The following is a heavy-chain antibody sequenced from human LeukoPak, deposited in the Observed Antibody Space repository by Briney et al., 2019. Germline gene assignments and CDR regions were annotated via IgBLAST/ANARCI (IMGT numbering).Heavy chain of an antibody. J-gene: IGHJ6*02. D-gene: IGHD3-10*01. CDR2: INTNTGNP. Sequence: ASVKVSCKASGYTFTGYYMHWVRQAPGQGLEWMGWINTNTGNPTYAQGFTGRFVFSLDTSVSTAYLQISSLKAEDTAVYYCARDHTYYYGSGPYYYGMDVWGQGTTVTVSS. CDR3: ARDHTYYYGSGPYYYGMDV. V-gene: IGHV7-4-1*02. CDR1: GYTFTGYY.